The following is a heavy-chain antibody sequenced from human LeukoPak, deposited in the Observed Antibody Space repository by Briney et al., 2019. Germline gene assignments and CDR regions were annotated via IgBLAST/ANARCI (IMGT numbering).Heavy chain of an antibody. CDR3: ARDPVTLGIVGATGFDY. CDR1: GFTFSTYS. CDR2: ITSSGSTT. Sequence: GGSLRLSCAASGFTFSTYSMNWVRQAPGKGREWVPYITSSGSTTYYADSVKGRFTISRDNAKNSLFLQMNSLRAEDTAVYYCARDPVTLGIVGATGFDYWGQGTLVTVSS. V-gene: IGHV3-48*01. D-gene: IGHD1-26*01. J-gene: IGHJ4*02.